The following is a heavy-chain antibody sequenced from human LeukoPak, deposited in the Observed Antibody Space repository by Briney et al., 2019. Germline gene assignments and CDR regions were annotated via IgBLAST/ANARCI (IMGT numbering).Heavy chain of an antibody. Sequence: KVSCKASGYTFTGYYLHWVRQMPGKGLEWMGIIYPGDSDTRYSPSFQGQVTISADKSISTAYLQWSSLKASDTAMYYCARLWNSSGYYYWGQGTLVTVSS. CDR3: ARLWNSSGYYY. V-gene: IGHV5-51*01. D-gene: IGHD3-22*01. CDR2: IYPGDSDT. J-gene: IGHJ4*02. CDR1: GYTFTGYY.